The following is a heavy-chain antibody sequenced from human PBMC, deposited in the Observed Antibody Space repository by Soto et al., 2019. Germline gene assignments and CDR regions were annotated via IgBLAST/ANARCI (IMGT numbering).Heavy chain of an antibody. Sequence: ALVKVSCKASGYTFTSYTFSWVRQAPGQGLEWMGWISANHGNIRYAQKLQGRVTMTADTSTSTVSVEVSSLRSDDTAVYYCARQKEIHNYYGMDVWCQGATVTDSS. CDR1: GYTFTSYT. V-gene: IGHV1-18*04. J-gene: IGHJ6*02. CDR3: ARQKEIHNYYGMDV. CDR2: ISANHGNI.